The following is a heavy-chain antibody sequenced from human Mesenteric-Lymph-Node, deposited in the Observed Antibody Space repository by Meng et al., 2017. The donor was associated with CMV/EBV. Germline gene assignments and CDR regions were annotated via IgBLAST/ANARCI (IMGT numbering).Heavy chain of an antibody. Sequence: GGSLRLSCAASRFSFSGYGMHWVRQAPGKGLEWVAFIYYDGSKKSYADSVKGRFTISRDNSKSTLFLQMDSLRAEDTAVYYCAKDPSRNFDTFDIWGQGTKVTVSS. CDR2: IYYDGSKK. J-gene: IGHJ3*02. D-gene: IGHD1-7*01. V-gene: IGHV3-30*02. CDR1: RFSFSGYG. CDR3: AKDPSRNFDTFDI.